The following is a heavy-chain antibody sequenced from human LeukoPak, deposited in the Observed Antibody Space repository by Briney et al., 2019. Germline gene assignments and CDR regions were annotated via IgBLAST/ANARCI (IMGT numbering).Heavy chain of an antibody. CDR2: IYKSGST. D-gene: IGHD3-22*01. J-gene: IGHJ4*02. CDR3: AREEYFQDSNGYSYYFHS. Sequence: PSETLSLTCTVSRGSIGCDYCSWIRQSAGKGLEWIGRIYKSGSTNYNPSFRSRVTMSVNTSKNQFSLNVTSVTAADTAVYYCAREEYFQDSNGYSYYFHSWGQGSLVTVSS. CDR1: RGSIGCDY. V-gene: IGHV4-4*07.